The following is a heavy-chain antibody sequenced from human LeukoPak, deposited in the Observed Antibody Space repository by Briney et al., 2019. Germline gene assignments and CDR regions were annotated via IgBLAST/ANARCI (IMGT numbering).Heavy chain of an antibody. V-gene: IGHV3-11*01. CDR3: ARDQNNWNGYFDY. J-gene: IGHJ4*02. CDR2: ISKSGSTI. CDR1: GFTFSDYY. Sequence: GGSLRLSCAASGFTFSDYYISWIRQAPGKGLEWISYISKSGSTIYYADSVKGRFAISRGNAKNSLYLQMDSLRAEDTAVYYCARDQNNWNGYFDYWGQGTLVTVSS. D-gene: IGHD1-20*01.